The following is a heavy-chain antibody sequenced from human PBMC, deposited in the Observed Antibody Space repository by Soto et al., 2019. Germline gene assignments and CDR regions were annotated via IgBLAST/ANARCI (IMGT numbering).Heavy chain of an antibody. D-gene: IGHD5-18*01. V-gene: IGHV1-69*02. J-gene: IGHJ6*03. CDR1: GGTFSSYC. CDR3: ASESEDTAMVKGYYYYYMDV. CDR2: IIPILGIA. Sequence: QVQLVQSGAEVKKPGSSVKVSCKASGGTFSSYCISWVRQAPGQGLEWMGRIIPILGIANYAQKFQDRVTITADKSTSTAYMELSSLRSEDTAVYYCASESEDTAMVKGYYYYYMDVWGKGTTVTVSS.